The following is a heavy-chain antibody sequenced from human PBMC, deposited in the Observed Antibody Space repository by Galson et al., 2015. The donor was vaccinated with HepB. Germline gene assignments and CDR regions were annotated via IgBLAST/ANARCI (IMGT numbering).Heavy chain of an antibody. V-gene: IGHV1-18*01. CDR2: ISANSDNT. D-gene: IGHD6-19*01. CDR1: GYTFTTFG. J-gene: IGHJ4*02. Sequence: SVKVSCKGSGYTFTTFGISWVRQAPGQGPEWMGWISANSDNTKFTQKFQGRLTLTTDTSTTTAYMELRSLTSDDTAVYYCARGRSSGWSFDYWGQGTLVTVPS. CDR3: ARGRSSGWSFDY.